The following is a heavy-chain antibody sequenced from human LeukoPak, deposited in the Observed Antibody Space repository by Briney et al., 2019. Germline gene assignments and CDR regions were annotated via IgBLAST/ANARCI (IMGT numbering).Heavy chain of an antibody. CDR1: GVSISSYY. CDR3: ARLGILRYFDRFYCYHGMDV. CDR2: IYYSGST. J-gene: IGHJ6*02. V-gene: IGHV4-59*08. D-gene: IGHD3-9*01. Sequence: SETLSLTCTVSGVSISSYYWSWIRQPPGKGLEWIGHIYYSGSTNYNPSLKSRVTISGDTSKNQFSLKMSSVTAADTAVYYCARLGILRYFDRFYCYHGMDVWGQGTTVTVSS.